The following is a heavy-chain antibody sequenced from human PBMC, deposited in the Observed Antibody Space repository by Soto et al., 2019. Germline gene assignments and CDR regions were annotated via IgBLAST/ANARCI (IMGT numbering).Heavy chain of an antibody. J-gene: IGHJ4*01. D-gene: IGHD1-26*01. CDR2: INAGNGNT. CDR3: AKSYSSRYLYYFDY. CDR1: GYTFTSYA. V-gene: IGHV1-3*01. Sequence: ASVKVSCKASGYTFTSYAMHWVRQAPGQRLEWMGWINAGNGNTKYSQKFQGRVTITRDTSASTAYMELSRLRSDDTAVYYCAKSYSSRYLYYFDYWGQGTLVTVSS.